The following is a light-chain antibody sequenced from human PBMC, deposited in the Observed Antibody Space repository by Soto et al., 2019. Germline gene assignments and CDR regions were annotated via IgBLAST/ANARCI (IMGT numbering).Light chain of an antibody. CDR1: QSISSY. J-gene: IGKJ1*01. CDR2: AAS. CDR3: LQQNSYPRT. Sequence: IQITQSPSSHPASDQDRVSITCRASQSISSYLNWYQQKPGKAPKLLIYAASSLQSGVPSMFSGSGSGTEITLTTCSLQSEDFATYYCLQQNSYPRTFGQGTKVDI. V-gene: IGKV1-17*01.